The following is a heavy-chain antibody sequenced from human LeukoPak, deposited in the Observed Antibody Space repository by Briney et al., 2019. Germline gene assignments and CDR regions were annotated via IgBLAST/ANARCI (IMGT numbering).Heavy chain of an antibody. CDR2: IYTSGST. CDR3: ARHVFNWFDP. CDR1: GGSISSGSYY. V-gene: IGHV4-61*02. D-gene: IGHD3-10*02. J-gene: IGHJ5*02. Sequence: PSETLSLTCTVSGGSISSGSYYWSWIRQPAGKGLEWIGRIYTSGSTTYNSSLKSRVTISLDTSKNHFSLRLSSVTAADTAVYYCARHVFNWFDPWGQGTLVTVSS.